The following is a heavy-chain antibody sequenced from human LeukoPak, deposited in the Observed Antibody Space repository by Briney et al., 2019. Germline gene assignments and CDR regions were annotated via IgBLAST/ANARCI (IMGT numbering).Heavy chain of an antibody. CDR1: GFTFITYA. V-gene: IGHV3-23*01. CDR2: ISGSGAYT. J-gene: IGHJ4*02. Sequence: GGTLRLSCAASGFTFITYAMSWVRQAPGKGLVWVSSISGSGAYTYYADSVKGRFTISRDNSQNTLYLQMNSLRVEDTAIYYCARNCSVGSCYAYWGQGALVTVSS. D-gene: IGHD2-15*01. CDR3: ARNCSVGSCYAY.